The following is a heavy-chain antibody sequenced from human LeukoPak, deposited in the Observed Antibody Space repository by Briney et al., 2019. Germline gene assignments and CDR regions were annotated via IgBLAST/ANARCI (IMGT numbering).Heavy chain of an antibody. J-gene: IGHJ3*02. CDR3: ARDELNAFDI. CDR1: GGTFSSYA. V-gene: IGHV1-69*04. D-gene: IGHD1-26*01. CDR2: IIPIFGIA. Sequence: SVKVSCKASGGTFSSYAISWVRQAPGQGLEWMGRIIPIFGIANYAQKFQGRVTITADKSTSTAYMELSSLRSEDTAVYYCARDELNAFDIWGQGTMVTVSS.